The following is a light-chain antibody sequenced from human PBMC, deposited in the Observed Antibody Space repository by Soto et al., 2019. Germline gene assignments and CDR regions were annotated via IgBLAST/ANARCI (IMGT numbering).Light chain of an antibody. CDR1: PNISSW. Sequence: DIQMTQSPSSVSASVGDRVTITCRASPNISSWLAWYHQKPGKAPKLRIYAASNLQRGVPSRFSGSGSVTDFTLTISNLQPEDFATYVCQQGNSPYTFGQGTKLESK. J-gene: IGKJ2*01. CDR3: QQGNSPYT. CDR2: AAS. V-gene: IGKV1-12*01.